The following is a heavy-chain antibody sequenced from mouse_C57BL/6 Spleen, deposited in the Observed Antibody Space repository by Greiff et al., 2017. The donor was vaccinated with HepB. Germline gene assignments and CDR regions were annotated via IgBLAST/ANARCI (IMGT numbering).Heavy chain of an antibody. V-gene: IGHV1-69*01. CDR1: GYTFTSYW. Sequence: QVQLQQPGAELVMPGASVKLSCKASGYTFTSYWMHWVKQRPGQGLEWIGEIDPSDSYTNYNQKFKGKSTLTVDKSSSTAYMQLSSLTSEDSAVYYCARRASYYGSSYWYFDVWGTGTTVTVSS. CDR2: IDPSDSYT. J-gene: IGHJ1*03. D-gene: IGHD1-1*01. CDR3: ARRASYYGSSYWYFDV.